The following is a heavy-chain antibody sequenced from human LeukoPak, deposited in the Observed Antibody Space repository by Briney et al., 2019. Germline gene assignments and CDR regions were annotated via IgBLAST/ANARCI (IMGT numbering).Heavy chain of an antibody. V-gene: IGHV3-53*01. D-gene: IGHD2-2*01. J-gene: IGHJ6*03. CDR3: ARDLFPRGGSPAIYYYYYYMDV. CDR2: IYSGGST. Sequence: PGGSLRLSCAASGFTVSSNYMSWVRQAPGKGLEWVSVIYSGGSTYYADSVKGRFTISRDNSKNTLYLQMNSLRAEDTAVYYCARDLFPRGGSPAIYYYYYYMDVWGKGTTVTVSS. CDR1: GFTVSSNY.